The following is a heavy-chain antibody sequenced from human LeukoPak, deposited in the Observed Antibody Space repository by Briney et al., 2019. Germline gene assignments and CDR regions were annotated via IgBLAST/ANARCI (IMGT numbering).Heavy chain of an antibody. Sequence: ASVKVSCKASGDTFSNYAISWVRQAPGRGLEWMGGIIPSFGTGNYAQKFQGRVTITADESTSTAYMELNSLRSEDTAMYYCARGTSGRPDAFDIWGQGTMVTVSS. J-gene: IGHJ3*02. CDR1: GDTFSNYA. V-gene: IGHV1-69*13. CDR2: IIPSFGTG. D-gene: IGHD3-10*01. CDR3: ARGTSGRPDAFDI.